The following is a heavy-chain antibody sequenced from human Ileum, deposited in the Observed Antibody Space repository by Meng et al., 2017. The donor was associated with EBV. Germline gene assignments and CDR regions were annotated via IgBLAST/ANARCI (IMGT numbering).Heavy chain of an antibody. V-gene: IGHV4-34*01. Sequence: LKPGGAGLYKSSETLSLTFAVHVGSFRGSDWSCIRRPPRKGLDRIGETKHCGSTNSNPSLKRRVTISVDTSKNHFSLKLSSVTAADTAVYYWARGRSQGRGGLVHWGQGTLVTVSS. J-gene: IGHJ4*02. D-gene: IGHD3-10*01. CDR1: VGSFRGSD. CDR2: TKHCGST. CDR3: ARGRSQGRGGLVH.